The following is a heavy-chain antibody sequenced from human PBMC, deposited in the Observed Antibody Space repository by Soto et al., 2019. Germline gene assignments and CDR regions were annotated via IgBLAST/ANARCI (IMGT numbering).Heavy chain of an antibody. J-gene: IGHJ6*02. V-gene: IGHV3-53*01. CDR2: IYSGGST. CDR1: GFTVSSNY. CDR3: AREFARSYGMDV. Sequence: EVQLVESGGGLIQPGGSLRLSCAASGFTVSSNYMSWVRQAPGKGLEWVSVIYSGGSTYYADSVKGRFTISRDNSKNTLYLQMKSLRAEDTAVYYCAREFARSYGMDVWGQGTTVTVSS. D-gene: IGHD2-21*01.